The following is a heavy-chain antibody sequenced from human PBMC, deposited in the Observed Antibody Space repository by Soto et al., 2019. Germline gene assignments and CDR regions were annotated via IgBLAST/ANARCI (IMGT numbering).Heavy chain of an antibody. CDR3: GKDTLDCSGGDCPLYYYYGMDV. V-gene: IGHV3-30*18. CDR2: ISNDGNNK. D-gene: IGHD2-21*02. J-gene: IGHJ6*02. CDR1: GLTFRSYG. Sequence: AVGSLRFSCATSGLTFRSYGMHWVRQAPGKGLEWLAVISNDGNNKFFADSVKGRLTLSRDNARNTLYLQINSLRAEDTAVYFCGKDTLDCSGGDCPLYYYYGMDVWGQGTTVTVSS.